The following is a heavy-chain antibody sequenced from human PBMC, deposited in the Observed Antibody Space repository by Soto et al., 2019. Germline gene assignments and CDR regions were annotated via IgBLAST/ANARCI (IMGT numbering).Heavy chain of an antibody. CDR3: ASSKMATIATFFDY. J-gene: IGHJ4*02. CDR1: GGTFSSYA. CDR2: IIPIFGTA. Sequence: ASVKVSCKASGGTFSSYAISWVRQAPGQGLEWMGGIIPIFGTANYAQKFQGRVTITADKSTSTAYMELSSLRSEDTAVYYCASSKMATIATFFDYWGQGTLITVSS. V-gene: IGHV1-69*06. D-gene: IGHD5-12*01.